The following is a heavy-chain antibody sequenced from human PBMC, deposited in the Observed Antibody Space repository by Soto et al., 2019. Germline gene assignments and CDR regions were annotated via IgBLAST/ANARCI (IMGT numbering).Heavy chain of an antibody. CDR2: MNPSSGNT. Sequence: QVHLVQSGAEVKKPGASVKVSCKASGYTFPSHDIYWVRQAAGQGLEWMGWMNPSSGNTGYSQTFQVRVTMTRHTPINTAYMELSGLRSDDAAVYYCARGYSGQNNYYMDVWGKGTTVTVSS. J-gene: IGHJ6*03. CDR1: GYTFPSHD. V-gene: IGHV1-8*02. D-gene: IGHD2-15*01. CDR3: ARGYSGQNNYYMDV.